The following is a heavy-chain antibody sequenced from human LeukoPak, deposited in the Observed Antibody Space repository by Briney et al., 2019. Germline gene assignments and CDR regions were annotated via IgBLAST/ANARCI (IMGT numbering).Heavy chain of an antibody. V-gene: IGHV3-30-3*01. CDR2: ISYDGSNK. D-gene: IGHD3-10*01. CDR1: GFTFSSYA. J-gene: IGHJ6*02. Sequence: GGSLRLSCAASGFTFSSYAMHWVRQAPGKGLEWVAVISYDGSNKYYADSVKGRFTISRDNSKNTLYLQMNSLRAEDTAVYYCASCRGRYYYYGMDVWGQGTTVTVSS. CDR3: ASCRGRYYYYGMDV.